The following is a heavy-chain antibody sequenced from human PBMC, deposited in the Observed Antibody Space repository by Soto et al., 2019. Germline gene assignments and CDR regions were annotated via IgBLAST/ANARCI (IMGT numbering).Heavy chain of an antibody. V-gene: IGHV1-8*01. CDR3: AREKVGAVDY. Sequence: QVQLVQSGAVVKKPGASVKDSCKASGYTFTSYDINWVRQATGQGLEWMGWMNPNSGNTGNAQKFQGRVTMTRNTSISTAYMELSSLRSEDTAAYYCAREKVGAVDYWGQGTLVTVTS. CDR1: GYTFTSYD. CDR2: MNPNSGNT. J-gene: IGHJ4*02. D-gene: IGHD1-26*01.